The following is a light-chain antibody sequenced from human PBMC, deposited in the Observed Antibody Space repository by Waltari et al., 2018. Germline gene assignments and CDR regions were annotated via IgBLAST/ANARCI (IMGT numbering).Light chain of an antibody. V-gene: IGLV3-19*01. Sequence: SSELTQDPAVSVALGQTVRITCQGDSLRSYYASWYQQKPGQAPVLGIYGKNNRPSGLPDRFAGSSSGNTASLTITGAQAEDEADYYCNSRDSSGNVVFGGGTKLTVL. CDR1: SLRSYY. J-gene: IGLJ2*01. CDR2: GKN. CDR3: NSRDSSGNVV.